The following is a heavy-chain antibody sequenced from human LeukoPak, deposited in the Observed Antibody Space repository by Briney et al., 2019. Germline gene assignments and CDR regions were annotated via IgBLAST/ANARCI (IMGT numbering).Heavy chain of an antibody. CDR1: GGTFSSYA. V-gene: IGHV1-69*13. D-gene: IGHD1-1*01. CDR2: IIPIFGTA. Sequence: SVKVSCKASGGTFSSYAISWVRQAPGQGLEWMGGIIPIFGTANYAQKFQGRVTITADESTSTAYMELSSLRSEDTAVYCCARSTGTIGVAEYFQHWGQGTLVTVSS. CDR3: ARSTGTIGVAEYFQH. J-gene: IGHJ1*01.